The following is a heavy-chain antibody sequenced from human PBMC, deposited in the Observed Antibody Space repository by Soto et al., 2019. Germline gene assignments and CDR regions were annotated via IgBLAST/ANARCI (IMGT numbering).Heavy chain of an antibody. Sequence: EGSLRLSCAASGFTFSSYGMHWVRQAPGKGLVWVAVISYDGSNKYYADSVKGRFTISRDNSKNTLYLQMNSLRSEDTAVYYCAKDGRGPYSSSWYDWFDPWGQGTLVTVSS. J-gene: IGHJ5*02. D-gene: IGHD6-13*01. CDR1: GFTFSSYG. CDR3: AKDGRGPYSSSWYDWFDP. V-gene: IGHV3-30*18. CDR2: ISYDGSNK.